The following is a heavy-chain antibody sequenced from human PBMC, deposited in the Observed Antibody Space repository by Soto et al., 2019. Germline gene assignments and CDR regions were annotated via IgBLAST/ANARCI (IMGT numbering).Heavy chain of an antibody. V-gene: IGHV3-74*01. J-gene: IGHJ3*02. CDR2: INSDGSST. CDR1: GFTFSSYW. CDR3: ARVLKYYYDSSGLHDAFDI. Sequence: GGSLILSCAASGFTFSSYWMHWVRQAPGKGLVWVSRINSDGSSTSYADSVKGRFTISSDNAKNTLYLQMNSLRAEDTAVYYCARVLKYYYDSSGLHDAFDIWGQGTMVTVSS. D-gene: IGHD3-22*01.